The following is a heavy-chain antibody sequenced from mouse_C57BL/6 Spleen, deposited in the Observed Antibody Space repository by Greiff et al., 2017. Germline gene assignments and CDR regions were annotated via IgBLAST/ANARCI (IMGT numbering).Heavy chain of an antibody. J-gene: IGHJ2*01. Sequence: EVKVVESGGGLVQPGGSLKLSCAASGFTFSDYYMYWVRQTPEKRLEWVAYISNGGGSTYYPDTVKGRFTISRDNAKNTLYLQMSRLKSEDTAMYYCARQGETGTDFDYWGQGTTLTVSS. CDR1: GFTFSDYY. CDR3: ARQGETGTDFDY. V-gene: IGHV5-12*01. CDR2: ISNGGGST. D-gene: IGHD4-1*01.